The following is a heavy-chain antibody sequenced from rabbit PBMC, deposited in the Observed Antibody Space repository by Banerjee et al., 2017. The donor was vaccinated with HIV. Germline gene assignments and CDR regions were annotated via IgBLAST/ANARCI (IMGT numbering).Heavy chain of an antibody. CDR1: GFSFSSSYY. J-gene: IGHJ4*01. D-gene: IGHD1-1*01. CDR3: ARSSSGHVINL. Sequence: QSLEESGGDLVKPGASLTLTCTASGFSFSSSYYMCWVRQAPGKGLEWIACIYTGDGSTYFASWVNGRFTLSRENNQNTVSLQLNSLTVADTATYFCARSSSGHVINLWDQGTLVTVS. CDR2: IYTGDGST. V-gene: IGHV1S40*01.